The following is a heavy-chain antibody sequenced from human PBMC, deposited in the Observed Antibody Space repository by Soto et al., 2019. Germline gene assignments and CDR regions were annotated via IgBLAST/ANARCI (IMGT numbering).Heavy chain of an antibody. V-gene: IGHV4-30-4*01. Sequence: QVQLQESGPGLVKPSQTLSLTCTVSGGSISTVDYWWSWIRQSPDMGLEWIGHIYDGGRTYNNPSFASRVTMSVDTSKSQLSLSLSSVSAADTAVYSCARGPSGDKVDSWGQGTLVTVSS. CDR2: IYDGGRT. CDR1: GGSISTVDYW. D-gene: IGHD7-27*01. J-gene: IGHJ4*02. CDR3: ARGPSGDKVDS.